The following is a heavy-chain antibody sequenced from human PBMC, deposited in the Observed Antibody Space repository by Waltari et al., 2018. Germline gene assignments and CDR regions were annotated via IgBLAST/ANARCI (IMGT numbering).Heavy chain of an antibody. D-gene: IGHD3-22*01. J-gene: IGHJ3*02. V-gene: IGHV1-69*04. Sequence: QVQLVQSGAEVKKPGSSVKVSCKASGGTFSSYAISWVRQAPGQGLEWMGRIIPIVGTANYAQKFQGRVTITADKSTSTAYMELSSLRSEDTAVYYCARGRYYYDSSGYYLQDAFDIWGQGTMVTVSS. CDR3: ARGRYYYDSSGYYLQDAFDI. CDR2: IIPIVGTA. CDR1: GGTFSSYA.